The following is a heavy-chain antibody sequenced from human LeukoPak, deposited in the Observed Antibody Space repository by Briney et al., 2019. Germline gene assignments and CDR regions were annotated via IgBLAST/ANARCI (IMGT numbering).Heavy chain of an antibody. J-gene: IGHJ5*02. D-gene: IGHD3-3*01. Sequence: ASVKVSCKASGFTFTSSAVQWVRQARGQRLEWIGWIVVGSGNTNYAQKLQGRVTMTTDTSTSTAYMELRSLRSDDTAVYYCARDLGVTTIFGVVISAPWFDPWGRGTLVTVSS. CDR2: IVVGSGNT. CDR1: GFTFTSSA. V-gene: IGHV1-58*01. CDR3: ARDLGVTTIFGVVISAPWFDP.